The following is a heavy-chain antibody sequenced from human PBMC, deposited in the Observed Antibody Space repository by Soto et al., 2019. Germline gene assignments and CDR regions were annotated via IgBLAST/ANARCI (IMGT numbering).Heavy chain of an antibody. Sequence: QVQLVQSGAEVKKPGSSVKVSCKASGGTFSSYAISWVRQAPGQGLEWMGGIIPIFGKANYAQKFQGRVTITADESTSTAYMDLSSLRSEDTAVYYCAGPPELTRIYYYDAMDVWGQGTTVTVSS. V-gene: IGHV1-69*12. D-gene: IGHD1-7*01. CDR1: GGTFSSYA. CDR3: AGPPELTRIYYYDAMDV. J-gene: IGHJ6*02. CDR2: IIPIFGKA.